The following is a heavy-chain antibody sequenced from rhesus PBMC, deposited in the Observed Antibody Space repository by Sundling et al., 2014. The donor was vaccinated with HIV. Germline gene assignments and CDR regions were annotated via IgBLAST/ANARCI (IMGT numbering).Heavy chain of an antibody. V-gene: IGHV3-103*01. Sequence: EVQLVESGGGLAKPGGSLRLSCAASGFTFSSYAMHWVRQAPGKGLEWVSAISSGGSTYYADSVKGRFTISRDNSKNTLSLQMNSLRAEDTAVYYCAKGRDTVGTGDYWGQGVLVTVSS. CDR3: AKGRDTVGTGDY. CDR2: ISSGGST. CDR1: GFTFSSYA. D-gene: IGHD5-24*01. J-gene: IGHJ4*01.